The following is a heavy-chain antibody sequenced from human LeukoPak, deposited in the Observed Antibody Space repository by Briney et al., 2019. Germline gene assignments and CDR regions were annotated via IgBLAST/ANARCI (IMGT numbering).Heavy chain of an antibody. Sequence: PSETLSLTCTVSGGSISDYYWSWIRQPPGKGLEWIGYIYHNRGTNYNPSLQSRLTISVDTSKNQFSLKLSSVTAADTAVYYCARHLRAVAGGRYFDYWGQGTQVTVSS. CDR3: ARHLRAVAGGRYFDY. CDR2: IYHNRGT. CDR1: GGSISDYY. V-gene: IGHV4-59*08. J-gene: IGHJ4*02. D-gene: IGHD6-19*01.